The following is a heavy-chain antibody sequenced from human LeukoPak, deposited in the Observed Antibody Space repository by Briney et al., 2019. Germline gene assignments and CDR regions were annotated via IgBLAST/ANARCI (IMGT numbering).Heavy chain of an antibody. Sequence: SETLSLTCTVSGGSISSYYWSWIRQPPGKGLEWIGYIYYSGSTNYNPSLKSRVTISVDTSKNQFSLKLSSVTAADTTVYYCAWLGEFDDYWGQGTLVTVSS. D-gene: IGHD3-10*01. CDR1: GGSISSYY. CDR3: AWLGEFDDY. V-gene: IGHV4-59*01. J-gene: IGHJ4*02. CDR2: IYYSGST.